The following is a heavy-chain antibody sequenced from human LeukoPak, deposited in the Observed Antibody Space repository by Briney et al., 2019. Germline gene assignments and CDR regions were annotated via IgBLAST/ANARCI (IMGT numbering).Heavy chain of an antibody. CDR2: TYPGGGT. CDR1: GFSVSGNR. D-gene: IGHD3-16*01. J-gene: IGHJ4*02. V-gene: IGHV3-53*01. Sequence: GGSLRLSCAASGFSVSGNRVSWVRQAPGKGLEWVSITYPGGGTHYADSVKGRFTISRDDSKNTLYLQMYSLRAEDTAVYYCARDAPGGERGIFDHWGKETLSPSPQ. CDR3: ARDAPGGERGIFDH.